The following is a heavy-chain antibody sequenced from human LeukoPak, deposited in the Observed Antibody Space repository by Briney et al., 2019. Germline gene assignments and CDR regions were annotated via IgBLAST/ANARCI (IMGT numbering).Heavy chain of an antibody. D-gene: IGHD4-17*01. Sequence: SETLSLTCTVSGGSISSSSYYWGWIRQPPGKGLEWIGSIYYSGSTYYNPSLKSRVTISVDTSKYQFSLKLSSVTAADTAVYYCAMTTVTTPPRVDYWGQGTLVTVSS. CDR1: GGSISSSSYY. J-gene: IGHJ4*02. CDR3: AMTTVTTPPRVDY. V-gene: IGHV4-39*01. CDR2: IYYSGST.